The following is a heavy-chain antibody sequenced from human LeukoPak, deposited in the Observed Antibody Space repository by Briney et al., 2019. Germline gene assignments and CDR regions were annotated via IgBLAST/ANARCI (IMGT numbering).Heavy chain of an antibody. CDR2: MNPNSGNT. Sequence: ASVKVSCKASGCTFTSYDINWVRQATGQGLEWMGWMNPNSGNTGYAQKFQGRVTMTRNTSISTAYMELSSLRSEDTAVYYCARERGSSGWYEEEWFDPWGQGTLVTVSS. J-gene: IGHJ5*02. V-gene: IGHV1-8*01. CDR1: GCTFTSYD. D-gene: IGHD6-19*01. CDR3: ARERGSSGWYEEEWFDP.